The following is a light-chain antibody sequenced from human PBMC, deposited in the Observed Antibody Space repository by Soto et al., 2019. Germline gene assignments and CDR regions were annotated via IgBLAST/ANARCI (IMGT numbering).Light chain of an antibody. V-gene: IGKV3-15*01. Sequence: EIVMTQSPATLSVSPGESATLSCRAGESISRNLAWYQQKPGQAPRLLVYGASTRASGVAARFSGGGSGTDFTLTISSLQSEDFAIYLCQQYHNWPPAWTFGQGTKVEIK. CDR2: GAS. CDR3: QQYHNWPPAWT. J-gene: IGKJ1*01. CDR1: ESISRN.